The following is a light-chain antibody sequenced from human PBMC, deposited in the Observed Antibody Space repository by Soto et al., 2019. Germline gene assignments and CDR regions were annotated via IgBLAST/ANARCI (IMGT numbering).Light chain of an antibody. V-gene: IGLV2-23*01. CDR3: GSYGGSSTYV. CDR1: SSDVGSYNL. CDR2: EGS. Sequence: QSALTQPASVSGSPGQSITISCTGTSSDVGSYNLVSWYQQHPGKAPKLMIYEGSKRPSGVSNRFSGSKSGNTASLTISGLQAEDEADYYCGSYGGSSTYVFGTGTKVTVL. J-gene: IGLJ1*01.